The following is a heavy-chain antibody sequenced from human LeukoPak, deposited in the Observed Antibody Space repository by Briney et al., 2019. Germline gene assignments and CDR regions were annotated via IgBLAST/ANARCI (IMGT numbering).Heavy chain of an antibody. CDR3: ARQGGYCSSTSCPFDY. V-gene: IGHV4-39*01. CDR1: GGSISSSSYY. Sequence: SETLSLTCTVSGGSISSSSYYWGWIRQPPGKGLEWIGSIYYSGSTYYNPSLKSRVTISVDTSKNQFSLKLSSVTAADTAVYYCARQGGYCSSTSCPFDYWGQGTPVTVSS. CDR2: IYYSGST. D-gene: IGHD2-2*01. J-gene: IGHJ4*02.